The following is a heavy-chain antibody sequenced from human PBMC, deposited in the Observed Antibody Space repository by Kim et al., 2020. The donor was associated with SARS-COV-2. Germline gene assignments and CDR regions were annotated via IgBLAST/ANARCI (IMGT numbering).Heavy chain of an antibody. V-gene: IGHV3-64D*08. CDR3: VWTGVGLPYPHY. CDR1: GFTFSTYT. J-gene: IGHJ4*02. CDR2: ITPSGDNT. D-gene: IGHD1-26*01. Sequence: GGSLRLSCSASGFTFSTYTMHWVRQAPGKGPEHVALITPSGDNTFHAEPVKGRFAISRDNSKNTLYLQMSRLRVEDTALYYCVWTGVGLPYPHYWGQGALVTVSS.